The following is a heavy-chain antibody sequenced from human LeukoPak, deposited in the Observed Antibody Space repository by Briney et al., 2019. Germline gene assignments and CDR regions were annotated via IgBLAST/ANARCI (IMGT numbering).Heavy chain of an antibody. D-gene: IGHD2-15*01. CDR3: AKGPKGYCSGGSCYYSYHYMDV. Sequence: PGGSLRLSCAASEFSVGSNYMTWVRQAPGKGLEWVSLIYSGGSTYYADSVKGRFTISRDNSKNTLYLQMNSLRAEDTAVFYCAKGPKGYCSGGSCYYSYHYMDVWGKGTTVTISS. V-gene: IGHV3-66*01. CDR1: EFSVGSNY. CDR2: IYSGGST. J-gene: IGHJ6*03.